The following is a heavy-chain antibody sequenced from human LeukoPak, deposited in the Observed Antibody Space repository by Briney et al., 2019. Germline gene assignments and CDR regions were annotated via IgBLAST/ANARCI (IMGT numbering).Heavy chain of an antibody. Sequence: PGRSLRLSCAGSGFTFSNYGIHWVRQAPGKGLEWVTAISYDGSLKYYADSVRGRFTIPRDNSKNTLYLQMNSLRTDDTAVYYCARVSLERQLWLPFDYWGQGTLVTVSS. CDR2: ISYDGSLK. J-gene: IGHJ4*02. V-gene: IGHV3-30*03. CDR3: ARVSLERQLWLPFDY. D-gene: IGHD5-18*01. CDR1: GFTFSNYG.